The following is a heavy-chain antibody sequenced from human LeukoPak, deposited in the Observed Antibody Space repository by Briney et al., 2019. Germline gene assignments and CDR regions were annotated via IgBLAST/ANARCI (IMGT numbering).Heavy chain of an antibody. CDR2: ISNDGSNK. V-gene: IGHV3-33*01. CDR3: ARASGPFDY. D-gene: IGHD3-10*01. J-gene: IGHJ4*02. Sequence: PGVSLRLSCAASGFTFSVYGMHWVRQAPGKGLEWVAVISNDGSNKYYADSVKGRFTISRDDSKNTLYLQMNSLRAEDTAVYSCARASGPFDYWGQGTLVTVSS. CDR1: GFTFSVYG.